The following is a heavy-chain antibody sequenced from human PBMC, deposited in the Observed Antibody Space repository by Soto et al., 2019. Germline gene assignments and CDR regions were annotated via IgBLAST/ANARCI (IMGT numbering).Heavy chain of an antibody. Sequence: GASVKVSCKASGYTFTGYYMHWVRQAPGQGLEWMGWINPNSGGTNYAQKFQGRVTMTRDMSTSTAYMELSSLRSEDTAVYYCAVGEYYFDYWGQGTLVTVSS. J-gene: IGHJ4*02. CDR3: AVGEYYFDY. CDR1: GYTFTGYY. D-gene: IGHD3-10*01. V-gene: IGHV1-2*02. CDR2: INPNSGGT.